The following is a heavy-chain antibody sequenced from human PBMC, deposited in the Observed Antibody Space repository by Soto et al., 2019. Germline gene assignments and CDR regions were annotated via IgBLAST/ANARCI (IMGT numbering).Heavy chain of an antibody. CDR1: RDTFNKYA. CDR2: IIPIFSSR. V-gene: IGHV1-69*01. J-gene: IGHJ6*02. CDR3: ARGETDLGV. Sequence: QVQLVQSGAEVKKPGSSVKVSCKTSRDTFNKYAFNWVRQAPGQGLEWMGWIIPIFSSRNYAETFQGRVTITADDSTSTAYMELRRLRFEDTAVYYCARGETDLGVWGQGTTVTVSS.